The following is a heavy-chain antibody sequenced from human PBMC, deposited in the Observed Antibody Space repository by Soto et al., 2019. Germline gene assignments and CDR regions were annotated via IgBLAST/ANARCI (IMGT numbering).Heavy chain of an antibody. CDR3: ARAGMATVSFFDY. D-gene: IGHD4-4*01. V-gene: IGHV3-74*01. CDR1: GFTFSSYW. CDR2: IHTDGIVT. Sequence: PGGPLRLSCVASGFTFSSYWMHWVRQVPGKGLVWVSRIHTDGIVTNYADSVKGRFTISRDNAENTLYLQMNSLRDDDTAVYYCARAGMATVSFFDYWGQGTLVTVSS. J-gene: IGHJ4*02.